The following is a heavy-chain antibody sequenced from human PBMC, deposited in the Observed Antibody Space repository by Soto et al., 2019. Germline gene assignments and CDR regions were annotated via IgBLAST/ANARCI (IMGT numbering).Heavy chain of an antibody. CDR1: GGSISSYY. CDR3: ARDSLIVGATGYYYGMDV. J-gene: IGHJ6*02. Sequence: SETLSLTCTVSGGSISSYYWSWIRQPPGKGLEWIGYIYYSGSTNYNPSLKSRVTISVDTSKNQFSLKLSSVTAADTAVYYCARDSLIVGATGYYYGMDVWGQGTKVTVSS. CDR2: IYYSGST. D-gene: IGHD1-26*01. V-gene: IGHV4-59*01.